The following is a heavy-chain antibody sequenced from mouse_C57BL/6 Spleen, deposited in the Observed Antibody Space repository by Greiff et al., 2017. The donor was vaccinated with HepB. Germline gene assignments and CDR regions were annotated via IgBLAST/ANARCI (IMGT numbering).Heavy chain of an antibody. Sequence: VQLQQSGAELVKPGASVKISCKASGYAFSSYWMNWVKPRPGKGLKWIGQIYPGDGDTNYNGKFKGKATLSADKSSSTAYMQLSSLTSEDSAVYFCARGDYYGSSYGDYWGQGTTLTVSS. V-gene: IGHV1-80*01. CDR3: ARGDYYGSSYGDY. J-gene: IGHJ2*01. CDR2: IYPGDGDT. D-gene: IGHD1-1*01. CDR1: GYAFSSYW.